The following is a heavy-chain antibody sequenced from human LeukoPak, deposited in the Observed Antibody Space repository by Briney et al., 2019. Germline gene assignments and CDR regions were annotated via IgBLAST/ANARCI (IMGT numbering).Heavy chain of an antibody. J-gene: IGHJ4*02. CDR1: GYTFTSYG. CDR3: ARDASDFWSGLGDY. CDR2: ISAYNGNT. Sequence: ASVKVSCKSSGYTFTSYGISWVRQAPGQGLEWMGWISAYNGNTNYAQKLQGRVTMTTDTSTSTAYMELRSLRSDDTAVYYCARDASDFWSGLGDYWGQGTLVTVSS. D-gene: IGHD3-3*01. V-gene: IGHV1-18*01.